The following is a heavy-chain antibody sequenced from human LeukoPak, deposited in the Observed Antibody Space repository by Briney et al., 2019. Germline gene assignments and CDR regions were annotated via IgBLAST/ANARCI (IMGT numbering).Heavy chain of an antibody. Sequence: PSETLSLTCTVSGGSIRSFSWSWIRQPAGEGLEWIGRIYASGSTDYNPSLESRVSMSLDMSKNQLSLRLTSLTAADTAVYFCAGAHDYGDFFDYWGQGTLVTVSS. CDR3: AGAHDYGDFFDY. J-gene: IGHJ4*02. CDR1: GGSIRSFS. V-gene: IGHV4-4*07. D-gene: IGHD4-17*01. CDR2: IYASGST.